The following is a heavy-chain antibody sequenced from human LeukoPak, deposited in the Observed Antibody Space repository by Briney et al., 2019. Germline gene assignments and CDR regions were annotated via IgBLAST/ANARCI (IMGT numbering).Heavy chain of an antibody. V-gene: IGHV4-34*01. Sequence: NSSETLSLTCTVYGGSFSGYYWSWIRQPPGKGLEWIGEINHSGSTNYNPSLKSRVTISVDTSKNQFSLKLSSVTAADTAVYYCARGPIYGSGSYLDYWGQGTLVTVSS. CDR3: ARGPIYGSGSYLDY. CDR2: INHSGST. D-gene: IGHD3-10*01. CDR1: GGSFSGYY. J-gene: IGHJ4*02.